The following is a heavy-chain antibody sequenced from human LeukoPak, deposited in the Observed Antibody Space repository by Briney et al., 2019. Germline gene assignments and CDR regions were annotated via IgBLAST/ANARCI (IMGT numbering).Heavy chain of an antibody. D-gene: IGHD6-13*01. CDR1: GGSISSYY. Sequence: SDTLSLTCTVSGGSISSYYWRWIRQPPGKGLEWIGYIYYSWSTNHNPSLKSRVTITVDTSNNQFSLKLSSVTAADTAVYYCARHYSSSWYVRDFDYWGQGTLVTVTS. J-gene: IGHJ4*02. CDR2: IYYSWST. CDR3: ARHYSSSWYVRDFDY. V-gene: IGHV4-59*08.